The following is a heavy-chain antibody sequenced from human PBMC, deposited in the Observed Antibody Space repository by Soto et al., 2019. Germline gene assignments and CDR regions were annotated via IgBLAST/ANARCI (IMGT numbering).Heavy chain of an antibody. CDR2: INTDGTRT. J-gene: IGHJ4*02. Sequence: VQLVESGGGLVQPGGSLRLSCEASGFTFNSYWMHWVRQAPGKGLVWVSRINTDGTRTSYADSVKCRFTISRDNAKNALYLQMHSPRAEDTAVYYCVRDLIPSGSSYLAYWCQGNLVTVSS. D-gene: IGHD2-21*01. CDR3: VRDLIPSGSSYLAY. V-gene: IGHV3-74*01. CDR1: GFTFNSYW.